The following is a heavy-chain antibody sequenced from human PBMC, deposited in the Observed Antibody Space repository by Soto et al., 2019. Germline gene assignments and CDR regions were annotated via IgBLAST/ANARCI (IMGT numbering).Heavy chain of an antibody. D-gene: IGHD3-3*02. Sequence: QAQLVQSGAEMKKPGASVKVSCKATGYTVSAYTMNWVRQATGQSLEWMGWINAGSGNTKYSQNFQGRVSITRDTYASTVYMELTGLTSEDTALYYCARDTETLGPRANDALDIWGQGKMVTVSS. J-gene: IGHJ3*02. CDR1: GYTVSAYT. CDR2: INAGSGNT. CDR3: ARDTETLGPRANDALDI. V-gene: IGHV1-3*01.